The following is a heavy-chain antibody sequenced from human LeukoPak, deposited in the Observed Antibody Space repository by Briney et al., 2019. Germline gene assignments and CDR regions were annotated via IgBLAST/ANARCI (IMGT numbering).Heavy chain of an antibody. V-gene: IGHV1-69*05. CDR2: IIPIFGTA. CDR1: GGTFSSYA. J-gene: IGHJ6*03. CDR3: ARAAPGYSSGWYYPKDYYYYTDV. D-gene: IGHD6-19*01. Sequence: GASVKVSCTASGGTFSSYAISWVRQAPGQGLEWMGRIIPIFGTANYAQKFQGRVTITTDESTSTAYMELSSLRSEDTAVYYCARAAPGYSSGWYYPKDYYYYTDVWGKGTTVTVSS.